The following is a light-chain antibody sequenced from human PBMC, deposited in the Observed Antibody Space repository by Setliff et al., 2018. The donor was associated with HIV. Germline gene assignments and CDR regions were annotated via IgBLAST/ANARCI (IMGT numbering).Light chain of an antibody. V-gene: IGLV2-14*01. CDR3: SSYTSRSTKV. Sequence: VLTQPASVSGSPGQSITISCSGTSSDVGGYNYVSWYQQHPGKAPKLMIYDVNKRPSGVSNRFSGSKSGNTASLTISGLQAEDEADYYCSSYTSRSTKVFGTGTKVTVL. CDR1: SSDVGGYNY. CDR2: DVN. J-gene: IGLJ1*01.